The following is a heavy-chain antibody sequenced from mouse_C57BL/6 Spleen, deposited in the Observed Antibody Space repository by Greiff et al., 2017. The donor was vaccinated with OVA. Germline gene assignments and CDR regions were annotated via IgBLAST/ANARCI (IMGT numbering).Heavy chain of an antibody. J-gene: IGHJ2*01. Sequence: VQLQQSGAELVRPGASVTLSCKASGYTFTDYEMHWVKQTPVHGLEWIGAIDPETGGTAYNQKFKGKAILTADKSSSTAYMELRSLTSEDSAVYYCTRRGYYDYDGFDYWGQGTTLTVSS. CDR1: GYTFTDYE. D-gene: IGHD2-4*01. CDR2: IDPETGGT. CDR3: TRRGYYDYDGFDY. V-gene: IGHV1-15*01.